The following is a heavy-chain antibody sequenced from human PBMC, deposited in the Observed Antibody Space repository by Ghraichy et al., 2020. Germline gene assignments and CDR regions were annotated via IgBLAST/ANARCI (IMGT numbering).Heavy chain of an antibody. CDR3: ARGYSYGRNYYYYYGMDV. CDR1: GFTFSSYW. CDR2: INSDGSST. Sequence: GGSLRLSCAASGFTFSSYWMHWVRQAPGKGLVWVSRINSDGSSTSYADSVKGRFTISRDNAKTTLYLQMNSLRAEDTAVYYCARGYSYGRNYYYYYGMDVWGQGTTVTVSS. D-gene: IGHD5-18*01. V-gene: IGHV3-74*01. J-gene: IGHJ6*02.